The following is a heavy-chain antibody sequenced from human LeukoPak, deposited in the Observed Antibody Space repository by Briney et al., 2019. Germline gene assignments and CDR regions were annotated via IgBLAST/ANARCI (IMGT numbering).Heavy chain of an antibody. CDR2: ISYDGSKN. CDR1: GFTFSSCP. D-gene: IGHD6-13*01. J-gene: IGHJ4*02. Sequence: PGGSLRLSCAASGFTFSSCPMHWVRQAPGKGLEWGAVISYDGSKNYYGDSVKGRFTISRDNSKNTLYLQMNSLRAEDTAVYFCARGKFSSSGYYFDYWGQGTLVTVSS. V-gene: IGHV3-30-3*01. CDR3: ARGKFSSSGYYFDY.